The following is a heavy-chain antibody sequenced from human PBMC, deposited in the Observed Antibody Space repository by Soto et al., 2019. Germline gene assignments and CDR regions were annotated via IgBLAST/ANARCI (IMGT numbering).Heavy chain of an antibody. CDR2: IIPIFGTA. J-gene: IGHJ5*02. CDR1: GGTFSSYA. V-gene: IGHV1-69*01. Sequence: QVQLVQSGAEVKKPGSSVKVSCKASGGTFSSYAISWVRQAPGQGLEWMGGIIPIFGTANYAQKFQGRVTITADESTSTAYMELSSVRSEDTAVYYCARDGIRGQIAAAGENWFDPWGQGTLVTVSS. D-gene: IGHD6-13*01. CDR3: ARDGIRGQIAAAGENWFDP.